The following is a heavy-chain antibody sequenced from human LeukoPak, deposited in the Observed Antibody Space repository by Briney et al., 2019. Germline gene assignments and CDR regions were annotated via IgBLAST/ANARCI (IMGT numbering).Heavy chain of an antibody. CDR1: GGTFSSYA. Sequence: ASVKVSCKASGGTFSSYAISWVRQAPGQGLEWMGGIIPIFGTANYAQKFQGRVTITADESTSTAYMELSSLRSEDTAVYYCARSQAPNPIFGVVSGGYYFDYWGQGTLVTVSS. CDR3: ARSQAPNPIFGVVSGGYYFDY. V-gene: IGHV1-69*13. D-gene: IGHD3-3*01. CDR2: IIPIFGTA. J-gene: IGHJ4*02.